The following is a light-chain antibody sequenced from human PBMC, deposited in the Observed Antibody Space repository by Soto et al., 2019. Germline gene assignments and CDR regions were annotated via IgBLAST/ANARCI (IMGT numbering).Light chain of an antibody. Sequence: QSALTQPASVSGSPGQSSTISCTGTSSDVGGYNYVSWYQQHPGKAPKLMIYDVSSRPSGVSYRFSGSKSGNTASLTISGLQAEDEADYYCSSYTSSNTRYVFGTGTKVTVL. CDR2: DVS. V-gene: IGLV2-14*03. CDR1: SSDVGGYNY. J-gene: IGLJ1*01. CDR3: SSYTSSNTRYV.